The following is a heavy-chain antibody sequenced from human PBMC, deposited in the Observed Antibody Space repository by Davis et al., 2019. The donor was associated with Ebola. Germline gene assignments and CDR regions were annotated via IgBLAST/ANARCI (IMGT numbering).Heavy chain of an antibody. CDR2: ISYDGSNK. J-gene: IGHJ4*02. CDR3: AKDAMVRGSPADY. CDR1: GFTFSSYG. Sequence: GGSLRLSCAASGFTFSSYGMHWVRQAPGKGLEWVAVISYDGSNKYYADSVKGRFTISRDNSKNTLYLQMNSLRAEDTAVYYCAKDAMVRGSPADYWGQGTLVTVSS. D-gene: IGHD3-10*01. V-gene: IGHV3-30*18.